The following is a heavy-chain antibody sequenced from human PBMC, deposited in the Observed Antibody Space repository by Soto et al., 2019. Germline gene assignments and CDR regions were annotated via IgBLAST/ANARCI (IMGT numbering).Heavy chain of an antibody. Sequence: QVRLVESGGGVVQPGRSLRLSYEASGFTFSSYGIHWVRQAPSKGLEWVAVIWYDGSNKYYADSVKGRFSISRDNSKNTLYLLMNSLRAEDTAVYYCARGHGVATTMGWFDPWGQGTLVTVSS. D-gene: IGHD5-12*01. J-gene: IGHJ5*02. CDR2: IWYDGSNK. CDR3: ARGHGVATTMGWFDP. CDR1: GFTFSSYG. V-gene: IGHV3-33*01.